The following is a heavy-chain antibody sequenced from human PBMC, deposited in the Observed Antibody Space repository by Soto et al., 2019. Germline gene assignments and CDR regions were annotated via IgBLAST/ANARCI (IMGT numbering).Heavy chain of an antibody. CDR3: AKDSGSSLTYYYYYYMDV. D-gene: IGHD3-10*01. V-gene: IGHV3-23*01. Sequence: EVQLLESGGGLVQPGGSLRLSCAASGFTFSSYAMSWVRQAPGKGLEWVSAISGSGGSTYYADSVKGRFTISRDNSKNTLYLQMNSLRAEDTAVYYCAKDSGSSLTYYYYYYMDVWGKGTTVTVSS. CDR2: ISGSGGST. CDR1: GFTFSSYA. J-gene: IGHJ6*03.